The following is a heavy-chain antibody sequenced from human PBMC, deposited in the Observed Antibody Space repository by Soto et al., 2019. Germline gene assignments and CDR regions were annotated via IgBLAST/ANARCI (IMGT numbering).Heavy chain of an antibody. V-gene: IGHV3-23*01. D-gene: IGHD6-13*01. CDR2: ISASGST. J-gene: IGHJ4*02. Sequence: SCKASGYTFTGYYMHWVRQAPGKGLEWVSGISASGSTYYADSVKGRFTISRDNSKNTLYLQMKSVTSEDTAVYYCANGAAVGTFDYWGQGTPVTVSS. CDR1: GYTFTGYY. CDR3: ANGAAVGTFDY.